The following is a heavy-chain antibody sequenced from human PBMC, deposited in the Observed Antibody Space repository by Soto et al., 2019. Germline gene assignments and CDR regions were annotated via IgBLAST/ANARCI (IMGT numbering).Heavy chain of an antibody. CDR2: TYYRSKWLN. CDR3: TRVSGYDWAP. Sequence: SQTLSLTCAISGDSVFSNSAAWNWIRQSPSRGLEWLGRTYYRSKWLNDYAVSVKSRIAINPDTSKNQFSLQLNSVTPDDTAVYYCTRVSGYDWAPWGQGTTVTVSS. D-gene: IGHD5-12*01. CDR1: GDSVFSNSAA. J-gene: IGHJ6*02. V-gene: IGHV6-1*01.